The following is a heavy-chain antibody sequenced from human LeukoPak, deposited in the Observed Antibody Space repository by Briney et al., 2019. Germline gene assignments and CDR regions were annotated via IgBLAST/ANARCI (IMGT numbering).Heavy chain of an antibody. CDR3: ARVGTYGSGSYLRY. Sequence: SETLSLTCAVYGGSFSGYYWSWIRQPPGKGLEWIGEINHSGSTNYNPSLKSRVTISVDTSKNQFSLKLSSVTAADTAVYYCARVGTYGSGSYLRYWGQGTLVTVSS. J-gene: IGHJ4*02. CDR2: INHSGST. D-gene: IGHD3-10*01. CDR1: GGSFSGYY. V-gene: IGHV4-34*01.